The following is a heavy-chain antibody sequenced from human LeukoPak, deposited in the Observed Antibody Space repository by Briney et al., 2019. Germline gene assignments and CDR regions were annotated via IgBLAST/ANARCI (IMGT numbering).Heavy chain of an antibody. CDR1: GFTFSSYW. J-gene: IGHJ4*02. CDR3: ARASIAALNY. D-gene: IGHD6-13*01. V-gene: IGHV3-74*01. CDR2: INSDGSST. Sequence: GGSLRLSCAASGFTFSSYWMYWVRQAPGKGLVWVSRINSDGSSTTYADSVKGRFTISRDNAKNTLYLQMNSLRAEDTAVYYCARASIAALNYWSQGTLVTVSS.